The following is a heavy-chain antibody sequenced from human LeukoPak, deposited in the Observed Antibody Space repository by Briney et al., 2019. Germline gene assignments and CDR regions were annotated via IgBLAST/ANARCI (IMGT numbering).Heavy chain of an antibody. V-gene: IGHV4-39*01. Sequence: SETLSLTCTVSGGSISPGSYYWGWIRQPPGKGLEWIGSIYSSGSAYYNPSLKSRVTISVGTSKNQFSLKLNSVTAADTAVYYCTRIFDYWGQGTLVTVSS. CDR2: IYSSGSA. CDR1: GGSISPGSYY. J-gene: IGHJ4*02. CDR3: TRIFDY.